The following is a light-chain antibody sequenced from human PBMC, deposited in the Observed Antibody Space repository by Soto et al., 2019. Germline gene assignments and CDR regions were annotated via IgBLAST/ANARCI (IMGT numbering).Light chain of an antibody. J-gene: IGLJ2*01. CDR2: LEGSGSY. CDR1: SGHSTYI. Sequence: QLVLTQSSSASASLGSSVKLTSTLSSGHSTYIIAWHQQQPGKAPRYLMKLEGSGSYNKGSGIPDRFSGSSSGADRYLTISNLQFEDEADYYCETWDTNVVVFGGGTKLTVL. V-gene: IGLV4-60*02. CDR3: ETWDTNVVV.